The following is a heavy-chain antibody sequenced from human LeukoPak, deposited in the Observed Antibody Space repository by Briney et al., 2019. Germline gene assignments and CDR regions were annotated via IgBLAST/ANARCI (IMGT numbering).Heavy chain of an antibody. J-gene: IGHJ4*02. D-gene: IGHD6-19*01. CDR1: GFTFSRYG. Sequence: GGSLRLSCEASGFTFSRYGMSWVRQAPGKGLRWVSAISGSGGSTYYADSVKGRFTISRDNSKNTLYLQMNSLRAEDTAVYYCARGHSGWYDYWGQGTLVTVSS. V-gene: IGHV3-23*01. CDR2: ISGSGGST. CDR3: ARGHSGWYDY.